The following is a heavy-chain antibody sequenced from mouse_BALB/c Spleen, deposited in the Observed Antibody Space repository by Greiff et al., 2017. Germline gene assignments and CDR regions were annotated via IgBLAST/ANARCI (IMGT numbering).Heavy chain of an antibody. V-gene: IGHV1-5*01. J-gene: IGHJ4*01. CDR1: GYSFTSYW. CDR2: IYPGNSDT. CDR3: TREGDYYGSSYDAMDY. Sequence: VQLQQSGTVLARPGASVKMSCKASGYSFTSYWMHWVKQRPGQGLEWIGAIYPGNSDTSYNQKFKGKAKLTAVTSASTAYMELSSLTNEDSAVYYCTREGDYYGSSYDAMDYWGQGTSVTVSS. D-gene: IGHD1-1*01.